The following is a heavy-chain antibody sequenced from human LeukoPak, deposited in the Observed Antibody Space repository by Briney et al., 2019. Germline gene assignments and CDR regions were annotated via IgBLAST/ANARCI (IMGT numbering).Heavy chain of an antibody. J-gene: IGHJ4*02. Sequence: PGGSLRLSCAASGFTFGDYDMHWVRQAPGKGLEWVSLIRADGATTRYTDSEKGRFTISRDNSKDSLYLQMNSLRTEDTALYYCARDNTGSYEYWGQGTLVTVSP. CDR1: GFTFGDYD. D-gene: IGHD1-26*01. CDR2: IRADGATT. CDR3: ARDNTGSYEY. V-gene: IGHV3-43*02.